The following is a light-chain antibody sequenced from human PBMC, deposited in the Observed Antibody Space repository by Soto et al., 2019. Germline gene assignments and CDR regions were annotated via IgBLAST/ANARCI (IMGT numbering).Light chain of an antibody. V-gene: IGKV1-27*01. Sequence: DIQMTQSPSSLSASVGDRVTITCRASQGISNYLAWFQQRPGKVPNLLIYAASSLRFGVPSLFSGSGSGPEFTLTISSVHAEDVVNYYCQKYNFAPLTFGGGTKVEI. CDR2: AAS. CDR3: QKYNFAPLT. J-gene: IGKJ4*01. CDR1: QGISNY.